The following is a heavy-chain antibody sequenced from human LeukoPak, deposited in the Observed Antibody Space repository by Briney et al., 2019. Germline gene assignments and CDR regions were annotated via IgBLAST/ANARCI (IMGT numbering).Heavy chain of an antibody. Sequence: GGSLRLSCAASGFTFSSYAMTWVRQAPGKGLEWVSYISSSSSTIYYADSVKGRFTISRDNAKNSLYLQMNSLRAEDTAVYYCARALQQLLTYYYYYGMDVWGQGTTVTVSS. V-gene: IGHV3-48*04. CDR2: ISSSSSTI. D-gene: IGHD6-13*01. CDR3: ARALQQLLTYYYYYGMDV. J-gene: IGHJ6*02. CDR1: GFTFSSYA.